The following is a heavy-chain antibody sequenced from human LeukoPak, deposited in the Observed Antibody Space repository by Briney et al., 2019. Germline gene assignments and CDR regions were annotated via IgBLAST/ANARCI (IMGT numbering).Heavy chain of an antibody. CDR1: GGSISSSSYY. J-gene: IGHJ4*02. CDR3: ARDQVGAKGIDY. Sequence: PSETLSLTCTVSGGSISSSSYYWGWIRQPPGKGLEWIGSIYYSGSTYYNPSLKSRVTISVDTSKNQSSLKLSSVTAADTAVYYCARDQVGAKGIDYWGQGTLVTVSS. CDR2: IYYSGST. D-gene: IGHD1-26*01. V-gene: IGHV4-39*07.